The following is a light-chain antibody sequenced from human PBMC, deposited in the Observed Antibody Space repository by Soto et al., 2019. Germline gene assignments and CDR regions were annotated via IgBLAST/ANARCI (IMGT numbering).Light chain of an antibody. Sequence: QSVLTQPPSASGTPGQRVTISCSGSSSNIGSNTIHWYQQLPGTAPKLLIHSDDKLPSGVPDRFSGSKSGTSGSLAISGLQSGDVADYYCAAWDDSLNGFVFGAGTKLTVL. V-gene: IGLV1-44*01. J-gene: IGLJ1*01. CDR2: SDD. CDR3: AAWDDSLNGFV. CDR1: SSNIGSNT.